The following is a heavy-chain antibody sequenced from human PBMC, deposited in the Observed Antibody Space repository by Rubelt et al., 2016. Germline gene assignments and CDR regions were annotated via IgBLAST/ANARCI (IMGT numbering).Heavy chain of an antibody. CDR1: GFTVGGHY. V-gene: IGHV3-53*01. CDR3: ARDGDIVAAMDV. Sequence: EVQLVESGGGLIQPGGSLRLSCAASGFTVGGHYMNWVRQAPGKGLEWVSTIYSGGNTFYADSVKGRFTISRDNSKNTLFLPMNSLRVEDTAVYYCARDGDIVAAMDVWGQGTTVTVSS. D-gene: IGHD6-25*01. CDR2: IYSGGNT. J-gene: IGHJ6*02.